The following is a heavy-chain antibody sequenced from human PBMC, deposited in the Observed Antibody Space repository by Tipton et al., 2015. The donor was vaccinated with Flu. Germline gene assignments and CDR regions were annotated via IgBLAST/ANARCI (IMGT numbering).Heavy chain of an antibody. Sequence: SLRLSCATSGFTFSSYPMSWARQAPGKGLEWVSAISGNSVSIFYGDSLKGRFTISRDKSKNTLYLQMDSLRAEDTAVYYCAKDLEGGGAAPTDWGQGTLVTVSS. CDR2: ISGNSVSI. CDR3: AKDLEGGGAAPTD. CDR1: GFTFSSYP. V-gene: IGHV3-23*01. J-gene: IGHJ4*02. D-gene: IGHD3-16*01.